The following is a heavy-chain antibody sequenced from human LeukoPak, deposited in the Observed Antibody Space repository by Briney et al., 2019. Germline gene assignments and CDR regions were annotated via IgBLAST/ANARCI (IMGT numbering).Heavy chain of an antibody. Sequence: GGSLRLSCAASGFTFSRYWMSWVRQAPGKGLEWVANIKQDGSEKYYVDSVKGRFTISRDNAKNSLYLQMNSLRAEDTAVYYCAGTDDFWSGYGFYYYMNVWGKGTTVTVSS. J-gene: IGHJ6*03. CDR2: IKQDGSEK. D-gene: IGHD3-3*01. V-gene: IGHV3-7*01. CDR1: GFTFSRYW. CDR3: AGTDDFWSGYGFYYYMNV.